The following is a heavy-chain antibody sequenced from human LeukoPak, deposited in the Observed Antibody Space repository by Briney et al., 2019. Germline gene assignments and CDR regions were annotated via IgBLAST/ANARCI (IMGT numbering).Heavy chain of an antibody. J-gene: IGHJ4*02. D-gene: IGHD3-22*01. CDR3: ARDLMSSYYYDGSFNY. Sequence: VSVKVSCKASGYTFTGYYMHWVRQAPGQGLEWMGWINPNSGGTNYAQKFQGRVTMTRDTSISTAYMELSRLRSDDTAVYYCARDLMSSYYYDGSFNYWGQGTLVSVSS. CDR2: INPNSGGT. V-gene: IGHV1-2*02. CDR1: GYTFTGYY.